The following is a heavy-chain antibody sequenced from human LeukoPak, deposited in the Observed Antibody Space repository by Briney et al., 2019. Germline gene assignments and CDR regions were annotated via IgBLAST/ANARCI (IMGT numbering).Heavy chain of an antibody. CDR1: GGSISSGSYY. V-gene: IGHV4-61*02. D-gene: IGHD6-13*01. CDR3: ARGHRGYSSSWYNWFDP. CDR2: IYTSGST. J-gene: IGHJ5*02. Sequence: PSETPSLTCTVSGGSISSGSYYWSWIRQPAGKGLEWIGRIYTSGSTNYNPSLKSRVTISVDTSKNQFSLKLSSVTAADTAVYYCARGHRGYSSSWYNWFDPWGQGTLVTVSS.